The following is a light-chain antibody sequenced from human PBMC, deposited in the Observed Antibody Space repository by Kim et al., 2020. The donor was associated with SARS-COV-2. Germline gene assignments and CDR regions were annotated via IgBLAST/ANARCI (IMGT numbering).Light chain of an antibody. V-gene: IGLV1-40*01. CDR1: SSNIGAWSD. CDR3: QSYDNSLSVWV. Sequence: QRLTIACTGNSSNIGAWSDVHWYQQLPGTAPRLLIFGNNNRPSGVPDRFSGSKSGTSASLAITGLQAEDESAYYCQSYDNSLSVWVFGGGTQLTVL. CDR2: GNN. J-gene: IGLJ3*02.